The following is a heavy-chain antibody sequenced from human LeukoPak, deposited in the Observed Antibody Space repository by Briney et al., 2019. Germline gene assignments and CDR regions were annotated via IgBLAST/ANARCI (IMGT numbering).Heavy chain of an antibody. CDR1: GFTFSPYS. Sequence: PGRSLRLSCAASGFTFSPYSMHWVRQAPGKGLEWVASISYDGSNKYHADSVKGRFSISRDNSKNTLYLQMNSLSAEDTAVYFCARQGGRGHNTDYNLGFDSWGRGTLVTVSS. D-gene: IGHD3-10*01. J-gene: IGHJ4*02. CDR2: ISYDGSNK. V-gene: IGHV3-30*04. CDR3: ARQGGRGHNTDYNLGFDS.